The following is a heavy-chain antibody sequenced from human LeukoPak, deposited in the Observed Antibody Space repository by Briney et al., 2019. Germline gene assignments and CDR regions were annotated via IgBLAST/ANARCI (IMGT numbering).Heavy chain of an antibody. J-gene: IGHJ4*02. Sequence: GGSLRLSCAASGFTFSSRDWMTWVRQAPGKGLEWVANIKQDGSEKNYVDSVKGRFTISRDNSKNTLYLQMNSLRAEDTAVYYCAKDLRYFDWFARIFDYWGQGTLVTVSS. CDR1: GFTFSSRDW. CDR2: IKQDGSEK. CDR3: AKDLRYFDWFARIFDY. D-gene: IGHD3-9*01. V-gene: IGHV3-7*01.